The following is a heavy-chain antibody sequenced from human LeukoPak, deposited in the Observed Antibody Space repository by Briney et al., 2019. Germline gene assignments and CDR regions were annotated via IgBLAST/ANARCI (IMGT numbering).Heavy chain of an antibody. CDR2: IYYSGST. D-gene: IGHD6-13*01. CDR1: GGSISSSSYY. Sequence: SETLSLTCTVSGGSISSSSYYWGWIRQPPGKGLEGIGSIYYSGSTYYNPSLKSRVTISVDTSKNQFSLKLSSVTAADTAVYYCARTQRQQLVHMDVWGKGTTVTVSS. V-gene: IGHV4-39*01. J-gene: IGHJ6*03. CDR3: ARTQRQQLVHMDV.